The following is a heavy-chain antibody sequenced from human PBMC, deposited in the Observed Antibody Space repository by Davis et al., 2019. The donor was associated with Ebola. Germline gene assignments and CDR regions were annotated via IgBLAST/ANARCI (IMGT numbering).Heavy chain of an antibody. J-gene: IGHJ4*02. CDR3: ARDRGMAYCGGDCFSNNAHYFDY. Sequence: SVKVSCKASGGRFSSYAVSWVRQAPGQGLEWMGGIIPSLTITNYAQKFQDRVTITADEFTSTIYMELSGLRSDDTAVYYCARDRGMAYCGGDCFSNNAHYFDYWGQGTLVTVSS. CDR1: GGRFSSYA. CDR2: IIPSLTIT. V-gene: IGHV1-69*10. D-gene: IGHD2-21*01.